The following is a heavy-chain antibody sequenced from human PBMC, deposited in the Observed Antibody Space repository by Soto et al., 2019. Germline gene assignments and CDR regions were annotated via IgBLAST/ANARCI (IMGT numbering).Heavy chain of an antibody. V-gene: IGHV1-69*02. D-gene: IGHD3-16*01. J-gene: IGHJ3*01. Sequence: QVQLVQSGAEVKKPGSSLRVSCRASGGTFDSYSISWVRQAPGQGLEWLGKVAPIFDFSRYAPKFQGRVTITADKSTSIAYMDPSGLTSQDTAVYYCATGALGGRQQLVRDAFDFWGQGTKVTVSS. CDR2: VAPIFDFS. CDR3: ATGALGGRQQLVRDAFDF. CDR1: GGTFDSYS.